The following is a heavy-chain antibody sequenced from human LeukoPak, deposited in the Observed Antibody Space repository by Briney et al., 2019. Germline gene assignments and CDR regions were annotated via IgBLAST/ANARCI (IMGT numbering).Heavy chain of an antibody. CDR3: AQDLFVSSGRDDY. V-gene: IGHV3-23*01. D-gene: IGHD6-19*01. Sequence: GGSLRLSCAASGFTFSSYAMSWVRQAPGKGLEWVSGISGSGENTYYVDSVKGRFTISRDNSKNTLYLQMANLRVEDTAVYFCAQDLFVSSGRDDYWGQGTLVTVSS. CDR2: ISGSGENT. J-gene: IGHJ4*02. CDR1: GFTFSSYA.